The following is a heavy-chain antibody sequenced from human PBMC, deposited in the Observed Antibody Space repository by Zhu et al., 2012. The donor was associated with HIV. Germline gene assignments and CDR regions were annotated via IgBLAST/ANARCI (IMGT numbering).Heavy chain of an antibody. CDR1: GGSFSGYY. V-gene: IGHV4-34*01. CDR2: INHSGST. Sequence: QVQLQQWGAGLLKPSETLSLTCAVYGGSFSGYYWSWIRQPPGKGLEWIGEINHSGSTNYNPSLKSRVTISVDTSKNQFSLKLSSVTAADTAVYYCARGLRWFGVDYWGQGTLVTVSS. D-gene: IGHD3-10*01. J-gene: IGHJ4*02. CDR3: ARGLRWFGVDY.